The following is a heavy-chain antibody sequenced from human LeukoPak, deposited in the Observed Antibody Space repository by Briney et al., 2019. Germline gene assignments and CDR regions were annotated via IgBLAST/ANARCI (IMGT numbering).Heavy chain of an antibody. D-gene: IGHD2-2*01. Sequence: GASVTVSCKASGYTFTGYYMHWVRQAPGQGLEWMGWIIPNSGGTNYAQKFQGRVTMTRDTSVSTAYMELSSLRSDDTAVYYCARGLPAPADHYYMDVWGKGTTVTVSS. CDR3: ARGLPAPADHYYMDV. J-gene: IGHJ6*03. CDR1: GYTFTGYY. V-gene: IGHV1-2*02. CDR2: IIPNSGGT.